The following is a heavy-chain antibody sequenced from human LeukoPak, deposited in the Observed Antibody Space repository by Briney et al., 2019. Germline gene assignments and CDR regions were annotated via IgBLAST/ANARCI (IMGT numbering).Heavy chain of an antibody. D-gene: IGHD3-16*01. CDR3: ARHPVMRVRVFDC. CDR2: INPNSGGT. V-gene: IGHV1-2*02. Sequence: ASVKVSCKASGYTFTGYYMHWVRQAPGQGLEWMGWINPNSGGTNYAQKFQGRVTMTRDTSISTAYMELSRLRSDDTAVYYCARHPVMRVRVFDCGGEGTLVTVYS. CDR1: GYTFTGYY. J-gene: IGHJ4*02.